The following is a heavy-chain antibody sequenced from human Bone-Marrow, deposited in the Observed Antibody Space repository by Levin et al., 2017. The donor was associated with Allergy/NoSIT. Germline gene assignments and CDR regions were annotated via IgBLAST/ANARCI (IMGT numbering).Heavy chain of an antibody. CDR3: ARYWMTTVTHRGAFDI. CDR1: GGSISSSSYY. CDR2: IYYSGST. J-gene: IGHJ3*02. Sequence: PSETLSLTCTVSGGSISSSSYYWGWIRQPPGTGLEWIGSIYYSGSTYYNPSLKSRVTISVDTSKNQFSLKLSSVTAADTAVYYWARYWMTTVTHRGAFDIWGQGTMVTVSS. D-gene: IGHD4-17*01. V-gene: IGHV4-39*01.